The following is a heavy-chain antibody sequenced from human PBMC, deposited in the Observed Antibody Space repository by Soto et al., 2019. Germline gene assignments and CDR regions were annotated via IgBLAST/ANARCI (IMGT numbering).Heavy chain of an antibody. CDR3: ARDTKGYPHAFDI. V-gene: IGHV3-7*05. J-gene: IGHJ3*02. D-gene: IGHD5-18*01. CDR2: IKQDGSEK. CDR1: GFTFSSYW. Sequence: GESLKISCAASGFTFSSYWMSWVRQAPGKGLEWVANIKQDGSEKYYVDSVKGRFTISRDNAKNSLYLQMNSLRAEDTAVYYCARDTKGYPHAFDIWGQGTMVTVSS.